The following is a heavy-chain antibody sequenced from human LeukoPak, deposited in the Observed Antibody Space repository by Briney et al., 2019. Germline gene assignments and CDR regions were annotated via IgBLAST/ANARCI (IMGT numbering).Heavy chain of an antibody. V-gene: IGHV3-64*01. J-gene: IGHJ4*02. CDR1: GFTFSSYA. D-gene: IGHD6-19*01. Sequence: GGSLRLSCAASGFTFSSYAMHWVRQAPGKGLEYVSAISSNGGSTYYANSVKGRFTISRDNSKNTLYLQMGSLRAEDMAVYYCARIAVAGQLDYWGQGTLVTVSS. CDR2: ISSNGGST. CDR3: ARIAVAGQLDY.